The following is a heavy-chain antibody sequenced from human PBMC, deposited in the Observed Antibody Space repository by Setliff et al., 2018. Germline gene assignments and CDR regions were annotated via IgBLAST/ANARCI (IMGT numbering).Heavy chain of an antibody. V-gene: IGHV4-4*07. Sequence: SETLSLTCTVSGGSISSYYWSWIRQPAGKGLEWIGHIYIGGSANYNPSLKSRVTMSIDTSKNQFSLKLSSVTAADTAVYYCAREHLHYYDSSGPSLWFDPWGQGTLVTVSS. D-gene: IGHD3-22*01. CDR3: AREHLHYYDSSGPSLWFDP. CDR2: IYIGGSA. CDR1: GGSISSYY. J-gene: IGHJ5*02.